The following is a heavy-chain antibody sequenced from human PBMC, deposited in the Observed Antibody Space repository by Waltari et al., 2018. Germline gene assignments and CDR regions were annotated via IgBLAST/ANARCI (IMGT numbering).Heavy chain of an antibody. J-gene: IGHJ4*02. CDR2: INPNSGGT. V-gene: IGHV1-2*02. Sequence: QVQLVQSGAEVTKPGASVKVSCKASEYTFSGYYIHWVRQATGQGLEWMGWINPNSGGTNYSKKFQGRVTMTRDTSISTAYMELSRLRSDDTAVYYCAREGIAAAGRSFFDYWGQGTRVTVSS. CDR1: EYTFSGYY. D-gene: IGHD6-13*01. CDR3: AREGIAAAGRSFFDY.